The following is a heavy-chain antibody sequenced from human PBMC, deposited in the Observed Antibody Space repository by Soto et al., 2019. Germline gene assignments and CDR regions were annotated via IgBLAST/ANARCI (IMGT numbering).Heavy chain of an antibody. CDR3: ARGLLGGAAT. CDR2: INRSGST. J-gene: IGHJ5*02. V-gene: IGHV4-34*01. CDR1: GGSLSGYY. Sequence: QVQLQQWGAGLLKPSETLSLTYAVYGGSLSGYYWSWIRQPPGKGLEWIGEINRSGSTNYIPSLKSRVIISVDTSKNQFSLKLSSVTAADTAVYYCARGLLGGAATWGQGTLVTVSS. D-gene: IGHD3-16*01.